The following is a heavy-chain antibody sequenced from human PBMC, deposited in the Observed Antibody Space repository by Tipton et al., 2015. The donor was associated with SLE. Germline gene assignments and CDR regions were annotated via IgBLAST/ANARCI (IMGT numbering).Heavy chain of an antibody. V-gene: IGHV1-8*01. CDR3: ARDNVVVAANAFDI. CDR2: MNPNSGNT. D-gene: IGHD2-15*01. J-gene: IGHJ3*02. Sequence: QLVQSGAEVKKPGASVKVSCKASGYTFTSYDINWVRQATGQGLEWMGWMNPNSGNTGYAQKFQGRVTMTRNTSISTAYMELSSLRSEDTAVYYCARDNVVVAANAFDIWGQGTMVTVSS. CDR1: GYTFTSYD.